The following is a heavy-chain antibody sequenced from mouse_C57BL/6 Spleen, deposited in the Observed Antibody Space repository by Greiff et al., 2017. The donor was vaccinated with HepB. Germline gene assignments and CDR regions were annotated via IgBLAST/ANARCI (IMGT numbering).Heavy chain of an antibody. V-gene: IGHV1-72*01. Sequence: QVQLQQPGAELVKPGASVKLSCKASGYTFTSYWMHWVKQRPGRGLEWIGRIDPNSGGTKYNEKFKSKATLTVDKPSSTAYMQLSSLTSEDSAVYYCARLSTTVVASKGYCDVWGTGTTVTVSS. CDR1: GYTFTSYW. D-gene: IGHD1-1*01. J-gene: IGHJ1*03. CDR3: ARLSTTVVASKGYCDV. CDR2: IDPNSGGT.